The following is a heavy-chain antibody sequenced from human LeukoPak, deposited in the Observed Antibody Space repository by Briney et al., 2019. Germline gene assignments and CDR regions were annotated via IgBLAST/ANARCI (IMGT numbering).Heavy chain of an antibody. V-gene: IGHV4-34*01. CDR1: GGSFSGYY. Sequence: SETLSLTCAVYGGSFSGYYWSWIRQPPGKGLEWIGEINHSGSTNYNPSLKSRVTISVDTSKNQFSLKLSSVTAADTAMYYCARARRWLRTFDYWGQGTLVTVSS. D-gene: IGHD5-12*01. CDR2: INHSGST. CDR3: ARARRWLRTFDY. J-gene: IGHJ4*02.